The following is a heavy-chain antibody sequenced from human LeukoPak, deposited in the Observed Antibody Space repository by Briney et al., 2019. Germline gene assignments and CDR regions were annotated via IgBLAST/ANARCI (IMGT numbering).Heavy chain of an antibody. CDR2: ISSSGSTI. V-gene: IGHV3-11*01. CDR1: GFTFSDYY. J-gene: IGHJ3*02. D-gene: IGHD3-16*02. CDR3: ASYLQPITFGGVIVIGNTNDAFDI. Sequence: PGGSLRLSCAASGFTFSDYYMSWIRQAPGKGLEWVSYISSSGSTIYYADSVEGRFTISRDNAKNSLYLQMNSLRAEDTAVYYCASYLQPITFGGVIVIGNTNDAFDIWGQGTMVTVSS.